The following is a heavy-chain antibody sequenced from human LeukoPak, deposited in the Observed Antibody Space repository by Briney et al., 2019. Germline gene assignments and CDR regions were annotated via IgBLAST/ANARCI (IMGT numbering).Heavy chain of an antibody. CDR1: GFTFSSYS. Sequence: GGSRRLSCAASGFTFSSYSMNWVRQAPGKGLEWVSSISSSSSYIYYPDSVKGRFTISRDNAKNSLYLQMNSLRAEDTAVYYCAREEPYYYGSGSRIDYWGQGTLVTVSS. V-gene: IGHV3-21*01. CDR3: AREEPYYYGSGSRIDY. J-gene: IGHJ4*02. CDR2: ISSSSSYI. D-gene: IGHD3-10*01.